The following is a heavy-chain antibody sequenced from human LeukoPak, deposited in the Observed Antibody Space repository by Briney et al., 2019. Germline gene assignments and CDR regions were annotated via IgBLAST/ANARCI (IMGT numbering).Heavy chain of an antibody. Sequence: GGSLRLSCAASGFTFSSYAMSWVRQAPGKGLEWVSAISGSGGSTYYADSVKGRFTISRDNSKNTLYLQMNSLRAEDTAVYYCAKDRGITMIVGGAFDIWGQGTMVTVSS. V-gene: IGHV3-23*01. CDR1: GFTFSSYA. D-gene: IGHD3-22*01. J-gene: IGHJ3*02. CDR2: ISGSGGST. CDR3: AKDRGITMIVGGAFDI.